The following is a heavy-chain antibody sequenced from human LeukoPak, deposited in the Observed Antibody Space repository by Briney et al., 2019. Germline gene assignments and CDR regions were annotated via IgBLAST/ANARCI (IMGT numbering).Heavy chain of an antibody. CDR1: GGSISSYY. CDR3: ARGPPAYDFWSGYVNWFDP. D-gene: IGHD3-3*01. CDR2: IYYSGST. V-gene: IGHV4-59*01. Sequence: SETLSLTCTVSGGSISSYYWSWIRQPPGKGLEWIGYIYYSGSTNYNPSLKSRVTISVDTSKNQFSLKLSSVTAADTAVYYCARGPPAYDFWSGYVNWFDPWGQGTLVTVSS. J-gene: IGHJ5*02.